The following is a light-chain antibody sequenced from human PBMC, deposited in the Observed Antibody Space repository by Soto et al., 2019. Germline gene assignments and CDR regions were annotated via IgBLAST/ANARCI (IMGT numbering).Light chain of an antibody. CDR2: AAS. CDR3: QQSYSTSSWT. Sequence: DIQMTQSPSSLSASVGDRVTITCRASQSISSYLNWYQQKPGKAPKLLIYAASSLQSGVPSRFSGRGSGTDFTLTISSLQPEDFATYYCQQSYSTSSWTFGQGTKVEIK. V-gene: IGKV1-39*01. CDR1: QSISSY. J-gene: IGKJ1*01.